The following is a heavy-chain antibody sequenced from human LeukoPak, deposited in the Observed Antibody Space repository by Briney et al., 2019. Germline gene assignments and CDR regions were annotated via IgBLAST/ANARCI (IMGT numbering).Heavy chain of an antibody. V-gene: IGHV5-51*01. Sequence: GESLKISCKGSGYSFTSYWNAWVRQMPGKGLEWMGIIYPDASDTRYSPSFQGQVTITADKSISTAYLQWSSLKASDNAMYYCARQRRSSGWPNDYWGQGTLVTVSS. D-gene: IGHD6-19*01. CDR1: GYSFTSYW. CDR3: ARQRRSSGWPNDY. J-gene: IGHJ4*02. CDR2: IYPDASDT.